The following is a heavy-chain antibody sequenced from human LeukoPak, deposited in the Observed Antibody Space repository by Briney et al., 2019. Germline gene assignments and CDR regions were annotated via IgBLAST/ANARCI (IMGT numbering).Heavy chain of an antibody. CDR3: ARAYSSSWYWNWFDP. CDR1: GYSISSGSY. D-gene: IGHD6-13*01. J-gene: IGHJ5*02. Sequence: PSETLSLTCTVSGYSISSGSYWSWIRLPPGKGLEWIGSIYHSGSTYYNPSLKSRVTILVDTSKNQFSLKVSSVSAADTAVYYCARAYSSSWYWNWFDPWGQGTLVTVSS. V-gene: IGHV4-38-2*02. CDR2: IYHSGST.